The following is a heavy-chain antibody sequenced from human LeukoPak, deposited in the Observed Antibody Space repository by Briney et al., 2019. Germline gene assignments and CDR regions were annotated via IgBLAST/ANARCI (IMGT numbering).Heavy chain of an antibody. CDR2: INHSGST. Sequence: SETLSLTCAVYGGSFSGYYWSWIRQPPGKGLEWIGEINHSGSTNYNPSLKSRVTISVDTSKNQFSLKLSSVTAADTAVYYCARSNERDVDIVATINVPKPKYYFDYWGQGTLVTVSS. J-gene: IGHJ4*02. CDR3: ARSNERDVDIVATINVPKPKYYFDY. V-gene: IGHV4-34*01. CDR1: GGSFSGYY. D-gene: IGHD5-12*01.